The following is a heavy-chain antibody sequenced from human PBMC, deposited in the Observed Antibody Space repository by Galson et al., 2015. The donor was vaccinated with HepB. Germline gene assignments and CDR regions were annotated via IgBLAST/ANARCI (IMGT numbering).Heavy chain of an antibody. D-gene: IGHD6-13*01. Sequence: SLRLSCAASGFTFSSYGMHWVRQAPGKGLEWVAVISYDGSNKYYADSVKGRFTISRDNSKNTLYLQMNSLRAEDTAVYYCAKDGEQLVDYYYYYMDVWGKGTTVTVSS. CDR1: GFTFSSYG. V-gene: IGHV3-30*18. CDR3: AKDGEQLVDYYYYYMDV. CDR2: ISYDGSNK. J-gene: IGHJ6*03.